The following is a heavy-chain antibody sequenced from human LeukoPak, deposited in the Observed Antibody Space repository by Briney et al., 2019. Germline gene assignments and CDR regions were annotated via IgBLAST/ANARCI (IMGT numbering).Heavy chain of an antibody. CDR1: GFTFSSYG. Sequence: GGSLRLSCAASGFTFSSYGMHWVRQAPGKGLEWVAVISYDGSNKYYADSVKGRFTISRDNSKNTLYLQMNSLRAEDTAVYYCAKDYGSEYYYDSSGYYGLDYWGQGTLVTVSS. V-gene: IGHV3-30*18. D-gene: IGHD3-22*01. CDR3: AKDYGSEYYYDSSGYYGLDY. J-gene: IGHJ4*02. CDR2: ISYDGSNK.